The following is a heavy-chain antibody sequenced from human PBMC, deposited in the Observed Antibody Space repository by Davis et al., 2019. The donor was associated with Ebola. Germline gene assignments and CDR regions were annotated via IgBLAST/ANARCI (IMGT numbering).Heavy chain of an antibody. J-gene: IGHJ4*02. V-gene: IGHV3-30*18. CDR1: GFTFSSYS. CDR2: ISYDGSNK. Sequence: PSETLSLTCAASGFTFSSYSMHWVRQAPGKGLEWVAVISYDGSNKYYADSVKGRFTISRDNSKNTLYLQMNSLRAEDTAVYYCAKDYFDYWGQGTLVTVSS. CDR3: AKDYFDY.